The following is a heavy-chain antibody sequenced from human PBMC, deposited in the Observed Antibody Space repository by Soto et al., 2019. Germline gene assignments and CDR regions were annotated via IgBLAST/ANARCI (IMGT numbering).Heavy chain of an antibody. J-gene: IGHJ3*02. D-gene: IGHD6-13*01. CDR2: INHSGST. V-gene: IGHV4-34*01. CDR3: ARGYSSSWPNAFDI. CDR1: GGSFSGYY. Sequence: PSETLSLTCAVYGGSFSGYYWSWIRQPPGKGLEWIGEINHSGSTNYNPSLKSRVTISVDTSKNQFSLKLSSVTAADTAVYYCARGYSSSWPNAFDIWGQGTMVTVSS.